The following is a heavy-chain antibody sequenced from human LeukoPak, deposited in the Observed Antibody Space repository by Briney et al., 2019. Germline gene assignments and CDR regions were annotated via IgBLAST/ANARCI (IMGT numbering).Heavy chain of an antibody. Sequence: GGSLRLSCAASGFTFSTYAMHWVRQAPGKGLEWVAVISYDGSKKYYADSVKGRLTISRDNSKNTLYLQMDSLRAEDTAVYYCARDPVNYNFWSGYYYYWGQGTLVTVSS. CDR1: GFTFSTYA. V-gene: IGHV3-30*01. CDR3: ARDPVNYNFWSGYYYY. D-gene: IGHD3-3*01. J-gene: IGHJ4*02. CDR2: ISYDGSKK.